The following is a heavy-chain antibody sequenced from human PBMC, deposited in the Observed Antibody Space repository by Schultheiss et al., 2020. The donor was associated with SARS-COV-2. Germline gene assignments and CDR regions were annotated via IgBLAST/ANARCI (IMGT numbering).Heavy chain of an antibody. V-gene: IGHV4-61*10. J-gene: IGHJ4*02. Sequence: SETLSLTCTVSGGSISSTSYYWGWIRQPAGKGLEWIGYIYYSGSTNYNPSLKSRVTISVDTSKNQFSLKLSSVTAADTAVYYCAREGFDYWGQGTLVTVSS. CDR2: IYYSGST. CDR3: AREGFDY. CDR1: GGSISSTSYY.